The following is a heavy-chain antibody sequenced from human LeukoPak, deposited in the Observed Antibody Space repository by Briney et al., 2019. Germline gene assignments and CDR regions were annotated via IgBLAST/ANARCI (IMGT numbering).Heavy chain of an antibody. CDR1: GFTFSTYS. CDR2: IGSGGTYV. V-gene: IGHV3-21*01. CDR3: ARGRSGYCGTTSCYTSAFDI. J-gene: IGHJ3*02. D-gene: IGHD2-2*02. Sequence: GGSLRLSCAASGFTFSTYSMSWVRQAPGKGLEWVSSIGSGGTYVYYADSMKGRFTISRDNAKNSLYLQMYSLRAEDTAVYYCARGRSGYCGTTSCYTSAFDIWGQGTTVTVSS.